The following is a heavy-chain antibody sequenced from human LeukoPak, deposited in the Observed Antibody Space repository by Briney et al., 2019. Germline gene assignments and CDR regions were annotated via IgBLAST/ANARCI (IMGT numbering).Heavy chain of an antibody. D-gene: IGHD4-17*01. CDR3: ERDLTPTVGGY. CDR1: GFTFSTYW. V-gene: IGHV3-7*04. J-gene: IGHJ4*02. Sequence: GGSLRLSCAASGFTFSTYWMSWVRQAPGKGLEWVANIKQDGSEKYYVDSVKGRFTISRDNAKNSLSLQMNSLRGEDTAVYYCERDLTPTVGGYWGQGTLVTVSS. CDR2: IKQDGSEK.